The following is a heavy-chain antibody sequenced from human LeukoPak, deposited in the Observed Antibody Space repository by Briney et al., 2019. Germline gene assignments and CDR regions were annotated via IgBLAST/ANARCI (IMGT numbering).Heavy chain of an antibody. CDR1: GFTFSGYG. CDR2: IWYDGSNK. D-gene: IGHD1-26*01. Sequence: GGSLRLSCAASGFTFSGYGMHWVRQAPGKGLEWVAVIWYDGSNKYYADSVKGRFTISRDNSKNTLYLQMNSLRAEDTAVYYCARVGGSGSYQDYWGQGTLVTVSS. CDR3: ARVGGSGSYQDY. V-gene: IGHV3-33*01. J-gene: IGHJ4*02.